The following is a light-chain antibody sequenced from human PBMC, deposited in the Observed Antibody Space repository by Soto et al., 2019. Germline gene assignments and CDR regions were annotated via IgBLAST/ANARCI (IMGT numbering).Light chain of an antibody. J-gene: IGKJ5*01. V-gene: IGKV3-11*01. CDR3: QQRSNWPPIT. CDR2: GAS. Sequence: EVVLTRSPATLSLSPLDIAALCFKVSQSVHNFLAWYQQKPGQAPRLLIYGASNRAAGIPDRFSGSGSGTDFTLTINSLEPEDFAVYYCQQRSNWPPITFGQGTRLEI. CDR1: QSVHNF.